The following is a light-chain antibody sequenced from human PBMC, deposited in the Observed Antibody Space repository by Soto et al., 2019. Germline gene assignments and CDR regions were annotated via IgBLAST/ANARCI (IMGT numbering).Light chain of an antibody. CDR2: GAS. J-gene: IGKJ4*01. CDR3: QQYNNWPPLT. CDR1: QSVSGN. V-gene: IGKV3-15*01. Sequence: EIVMTQSPATLSVSSGERATLSCRASQSVSGNLAWYQQRPGQAPRLLIYGASTRATGIPARFSGSGSGTEFTLTISSLQSEDFAVYYCQQYNNWPPLTFGGGTKVEIK.